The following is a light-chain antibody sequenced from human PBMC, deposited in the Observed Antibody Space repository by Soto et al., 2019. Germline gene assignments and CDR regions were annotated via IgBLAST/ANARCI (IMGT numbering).Light chain of an antibody. V-gene: IGKV3-15*01. J-gene: IGKJ4*01. CDR1: QGVSSN. CDR3: QQYNNWPPLT. Sequence: EIVMTQSPATLSVSPGERATLSCRASQGVSSNLAWYQQKPGQAPRLLIYRASTRATGIPARFSGSGSGTELTLTISSLQSEDFAVYYCQQYNNWPPLTFGGGTKVEIK. CDR2: RAS.